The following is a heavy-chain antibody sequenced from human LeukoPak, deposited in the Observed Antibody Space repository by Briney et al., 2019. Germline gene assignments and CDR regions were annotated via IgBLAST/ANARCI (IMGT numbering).Heavy chain of an antibody. CDR2: IKQDGSEK. D-gene: IGHD3-9*01. CDR1: GFTFSSYW. CDR3: ARLYYDILTGYYDYFDY. J-gene: IGHJ4*02. V-gene: IGHV3-7*03. Sequence: GGSLRLSCAASGFTFSSYWMSWVRQAPGKGLEWVANIKQDGSEKYYVDSVKGGFTISRDNAKNSLYLQMNSLRAEDTAVYYCARLYYDILTGYYDYFDYWGQGTLVTVSS.